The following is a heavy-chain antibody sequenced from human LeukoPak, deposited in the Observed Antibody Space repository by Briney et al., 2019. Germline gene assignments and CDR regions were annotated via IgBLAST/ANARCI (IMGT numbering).Heavy chain of an antibody. J-gene: IGHJ5*02. CDR1: GGTFSSYA. V-gene: IGHV1-69*06. CDR3: ARDTVLRYFDWLGSPAGFDP. D-gene: IGHD3-9*01. Sequence: ASVKVSCKASGGTFSSYAISWVRQAPGQGLEWMGGIIRIFGTANYAQKFQGRVTITADKSTSTAYMELSSLRSEDTAVYYCARDTVLRYFDWLGSPAGFDPWGQGTLVTVSS. CDR2: IIRIFGTA.